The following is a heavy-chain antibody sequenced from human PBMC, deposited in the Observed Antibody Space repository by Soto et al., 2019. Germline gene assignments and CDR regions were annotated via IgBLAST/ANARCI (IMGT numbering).Heavy chain of an antibody. CDR2: ISGSGDRT. V-gene: IGHV3-23*01. Sequence: GGSLRLSCAASGFTFSSHAMSWVRQAPGKGLEWVSGISGSGDRTYSADSVKGRFTISRDNSKNTLYLQMNSLRAEDTAVYFCAKDLFPDIVLLAGALPVWYLDFWGRGTLVSGSS. CDR1: GFTFSSHA. D-gene: IGHD2-15*01. CDR3: AKDLFPDIVLLAGALPVWYLDF. J-gene: IGHJ2*01.